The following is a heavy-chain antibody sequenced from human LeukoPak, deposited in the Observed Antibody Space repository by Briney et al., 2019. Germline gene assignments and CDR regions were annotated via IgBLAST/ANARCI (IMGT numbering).Heavy chain of an antibody. CDR3: ARATHLVKLGMGWFDP. Sequence: GGSLRLSCAASGLTVSSNYMSWVRQAPGRGLEWVSVIYSGGITYYADSVKGRFTISRDNSKNTLYLQMNSLRAEDTAVYYCARATHLVKLGMGWFDPWGQGTLVTVSS. J-gene: IGHJ5*02. D-gene: IGHD7-27*01. CDR1: GLTVSSNY. V-gene: IGHV3-53*01. CDR2: IYSGGIT.